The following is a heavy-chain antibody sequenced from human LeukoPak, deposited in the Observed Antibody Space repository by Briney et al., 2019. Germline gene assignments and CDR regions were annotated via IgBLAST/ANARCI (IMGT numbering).Heavy chain of an antibody. CDR1: GFPFSSYT. CDR3: GKKVSSSSRWCPFDY. CDR2: IGSGSGT. D-gene: IGHD6-13*01. J-gene: IGHJ4*02. Sequence: GGSLSLSCAASGFPFSSYTMTWVRQATGKGLEWVSAIGSGSGTYYADSVKGGFTISRDNSKNTLYLQMSSRRADDTALYYCGKKVSSSSRWCPFDYWGQGALVTVSS. V-gene: IGHV3-23*01.